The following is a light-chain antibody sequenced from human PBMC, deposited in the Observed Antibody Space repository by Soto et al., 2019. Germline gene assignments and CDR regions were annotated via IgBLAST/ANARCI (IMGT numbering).Light chain of an antibody. CDR1: QPISSW. J-gene: IGKJ1*01. CDR2: DAS. Sequence: DIQMTQSPSTLSASVGDRVTITCRASQPISSWLAWHQQKPGKAPKLLIYDASSLESGVPSRFSGSGSGTEFNLTITNLQTDDFAECLCQQFRNSPWTFVQGTKVDIQ. V-gene: IGKV1-5*01. CDR3: QQFRNSPWT.